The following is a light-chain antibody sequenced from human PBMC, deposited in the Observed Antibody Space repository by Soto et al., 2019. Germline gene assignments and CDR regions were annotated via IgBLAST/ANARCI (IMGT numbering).Light chain of an antibody. Sequence: EIVLTQSPGTLSLSPGERATLSCRASQSVTSNYLAWHQQKPGQAPRLLIYDASTRATSIPDRLSGSGSGTDFTLTISRLEPEDFAVYYCQQYGSSPFTFGPRTKVDIK. CDR1: QSVTSNY. CDR2: DAS. CDR3: QQYGSSPFT. V-gene: IGKV3-20*01. J-gene: IGKJ3*01.